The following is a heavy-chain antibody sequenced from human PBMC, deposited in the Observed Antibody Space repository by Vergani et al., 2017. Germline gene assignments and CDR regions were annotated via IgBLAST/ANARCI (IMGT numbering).Heavy chain of an antibody. J-gene: IGHJ4*02. CDR1: GFTFSSYG. Sequence: QVQLVESGGGVVQPGRSLRLSCAASGFTFSSYGMHWVRQAPGKGLEWVAVISYDGSNNYYADSVKGRFTISRDNSKNTLYLQMNSLRAEDTAVYYCAKGGYSGYPDYWGQGTLVTVSS. CDR2: ISYDGSNN. V-gene: IGHV3-30*18. D-gene: IGHD5-12*01. CDR3: AKGGYSGYPDY.